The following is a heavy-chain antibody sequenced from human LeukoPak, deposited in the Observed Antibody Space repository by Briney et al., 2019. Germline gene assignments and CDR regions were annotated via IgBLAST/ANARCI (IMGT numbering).Heavy chain of an antibody. D-gene: IGHD1-26*01. J-gene: IGHJ4*02. Sequence: SETLSLTCTVSGGSTSSYYWSWLRQPPGKGLEWIGYIYDSGTTNYNPSLQSRVTISVDTSKNQFSLRLSSVTAADTALYYCARQQVWGHFDYWGQGTLVTVSS. CDR3: ARQQVWGHFDY. V-gene: IGHV4-59*08. CDR1: GGSTSSYY. CDR2: IYDSGTT.